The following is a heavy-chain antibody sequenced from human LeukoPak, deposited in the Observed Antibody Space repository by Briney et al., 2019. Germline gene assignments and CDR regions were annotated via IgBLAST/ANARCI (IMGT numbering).Heavy chain of an antibody. J-gene: IGHJ4*02. CDR2: IYHSGST. V-gene: IGHV4-38-2*02. Sequence: PSETLSLTCTVSGYSISSGYYWGWIRQPPGKGLEWIGSIYHSGSTYYNPSLKSRVTISVDTSKNQFSLKLSSVTAADTAVYYCARVVRYDSSGYLDYWGQGTLVTVSS. D-gene: IGHD3-22*01. CDR3: ARVVRYDSSGYLDY. CDR1: GYSISSGYY.